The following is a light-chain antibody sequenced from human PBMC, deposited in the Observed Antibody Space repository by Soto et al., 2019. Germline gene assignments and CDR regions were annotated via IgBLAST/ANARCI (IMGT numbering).Light chain of an antibody. V-gene: IGKV3-15*01. CDR3: QHYNNWPPRT. CDR2: GAS. J-gene: IGKJ2*01. CDR1: QSISNS. Sequence: IVMTQSPAPLSVSPGERATLSCRASQSISNSLAWYQQKPGQAPSLLIYGASTRATGIPARFSGSGSGTEFTLTISSLQSEDSAVYYCQHYNNWPPRTFGQGTKLEIK.